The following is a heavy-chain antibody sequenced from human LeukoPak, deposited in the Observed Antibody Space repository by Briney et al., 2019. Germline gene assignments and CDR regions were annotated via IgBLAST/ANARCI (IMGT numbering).Heavy chain of an antibody. CDR3: ARDDWVTYYYDSSDFYGMDV. V-gene: IGHV3-33*01. J-gene: IGHJ6*02. Sequence: PGGSLRLSCAASGFTFSSYGMHWVRQAPGKGLEWVAVIWYDGSNKYYADSVKGRFTISRDNSKNTLYLQMNSLRAEDTAVYYCARDDWVTYYYDSSDFYGMDVWGQGTTVTVFS. CDR2: IWYDGSNK. D-gene: IGHD3-22*01. CDR1: GFTFSSYG.